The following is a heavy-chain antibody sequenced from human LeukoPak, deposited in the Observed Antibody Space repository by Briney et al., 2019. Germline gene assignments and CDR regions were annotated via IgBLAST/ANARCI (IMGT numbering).Heavy chain of an antibody. Sequence: GASVKVSCKASGYTFTSYDFNWVRQATGQGREWMGWMNPNSGNTGYAQKFQGRVTMTRNTSISTDYMELSSLRSEDTAVYYCASEVQLERRGFDYWGQGTLVTVSS. CDR2: MNPNSGNT. J-gene: IGHJ4*02. CDR1: GYTFTSYD. D-gene: IGHD1-1*01. CDR3: ASEVQLERRGFDY. V-gene: IGHV1-8*01.